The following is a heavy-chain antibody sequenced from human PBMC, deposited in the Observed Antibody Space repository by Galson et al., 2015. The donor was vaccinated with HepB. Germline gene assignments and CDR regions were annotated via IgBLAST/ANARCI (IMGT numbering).Heavy chain of an antibody. CDR1: GGSISSSIYY. V-gene: IGHV4-39*01. D-gene: IGHD3-10*01. CDR3: ARHSLYYGSGSYYFKD. J-gene: IGHJ4*02. Sequence: ETLSLTCTVSGGSISSSIYYWGWIRQPPGKGLEWIGTIYYSGSTYYNPSLKSRVTISVDTSKNQFSLKLSSVTAADTAVYYCARHSLYYGSGSYYFKDWGQGTLVTVSS. CDR2: IYYSGST.